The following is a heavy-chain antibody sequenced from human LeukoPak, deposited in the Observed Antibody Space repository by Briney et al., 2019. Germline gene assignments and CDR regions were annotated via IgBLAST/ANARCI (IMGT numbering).Heavy chain of an antibody. Sequence: GGSLRLSCAASGFTFSSYGMHWVRQAPGKGPEWVAFIRYDGSNKYYADSVKGRFTISRDNSKNTLYLQMNSLRAEDTAVYYCAKELLWSGPIDYWGQGTLATVSS. CDR1: GFTFSSYG. J-gene: IGHJ4*02. D-gene: IGHD3-3*01. V-gene: IGHV3-30*02. CDR3: AKELLWSGPIDY. CDR2: IRYDGSNK.